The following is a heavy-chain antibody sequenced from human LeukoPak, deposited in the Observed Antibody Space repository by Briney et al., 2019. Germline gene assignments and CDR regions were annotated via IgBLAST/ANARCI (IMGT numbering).Heavy chain of an antibody. CDR1: GSTFSSYA. J-gene: IGHJ4*02. CDR3: AKDFVVVPGNVNYFDY. CDR2: ISGSGDNT. Sequence: PGGSLRLSCAASGSTFSSYAMSWVRQAPGKGLEWVSAISGSGDNTYYADSVKGRFTVSRDNSKNTLFVQMKSLRAEDTAVYYCAKDFVVVPGNVNYFDYWGQGTLVTVSS. D-gene: IGHD2-21*02. V-gene: IGHV3-23*01.